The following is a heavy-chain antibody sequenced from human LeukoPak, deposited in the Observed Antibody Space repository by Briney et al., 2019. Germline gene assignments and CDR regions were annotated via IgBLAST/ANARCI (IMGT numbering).Heavy chain of an antibody. V-gene: IGHV3-21*01. D-gene: IGHD6-19*01. CDR1: GFTFSTYT. J-gene: IGHJ4*02. Sequence: PGGSLRLSCAASGFTFSTYTMNWVRQVPGKGLEWVSSISSSSTYIYYAGSVQGRFTISRDNAKNSLYLQMNSLRAEDTAVYYCAREGRSSGWYYFDYWGQGTLVTVSP. CDR2: ISSSSTYI. CDR3: AREGRSSGWYYFDY.